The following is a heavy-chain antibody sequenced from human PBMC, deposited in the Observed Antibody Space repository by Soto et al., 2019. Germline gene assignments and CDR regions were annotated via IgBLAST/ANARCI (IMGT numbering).Heavy chain of an antibody. CDR1: GFTFSDYY. D-gene: IGHD3-9*01. CDR3: ARDQSLRYFDWLYPTYYYYYMDV. J-gene: IGHJ6*03. Sequence: GGSLRLSCAASGFTFSDYYMSWIRQAPGKGLEWVSYISSSGSTIYYADSVKGRFTISRDNAKNSLYLQMNSLRAEDTAVYYCARDQSLRYFDWLYPTYYYYYMDVWGKGTTVTVSS. V-gene: IGHV3-11*01. CDR2: ISSSGSTI.